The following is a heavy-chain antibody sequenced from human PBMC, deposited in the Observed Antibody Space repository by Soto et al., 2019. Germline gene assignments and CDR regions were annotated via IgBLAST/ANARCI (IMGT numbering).Heavy chain of an antibody. CDR2: ISGSGGRT. CDR3: AKRGGDSSGNCCKYRWMNNWFDH. J-gene: IGHJ5*02. D-gene: IGHD2-21*01. Sequence: GGSLRLSCAASGFTFSSYAMSWVRQAPGKGLEWVSAISGSGGRTYYADSVKGRFTISRDNSKNTLYLQMNSLRAEDTAVNYGAKRGGDSSGNCCKYRWMNNWFDHWGQGTLVTVSS. V-gene: IGHV3-23*01. CDR1: GFTFSSYA.